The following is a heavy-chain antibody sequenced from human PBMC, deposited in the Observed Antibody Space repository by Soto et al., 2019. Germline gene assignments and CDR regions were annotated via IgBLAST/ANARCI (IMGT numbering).Heavy chain of an antibody. CDR3: ESVDEYYYYMDV. D-gene: IGHD2-15*01. CDR2: MNPNSGNT. J-gene: IGHJ6*03. CDR1: GSTFTSYD. Sequence: ASVKVSCQASGSTFTSYDINWVRQATGQGLEWMGWMNPNSGNTGYAQKFQGRVTMTRNTSISTAYMELSSLRSEDTAVYYCESVDEYYYYMDVWGKGTTVTVSS. V-gene: IGHV1-8*01.